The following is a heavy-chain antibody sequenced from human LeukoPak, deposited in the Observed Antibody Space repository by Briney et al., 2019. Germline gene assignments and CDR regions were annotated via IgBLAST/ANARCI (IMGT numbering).Heavy chain of an antibody. D-gene: IGHD4-17*01. CDR1: GYTFTGYY. CDR2: INPNSGGT. V-gene: IGHV1-2*02. Sequence: ASVKVSCKASGYTFTGYYMHWVRQAPGQGLEWMGWINPNSGGTNYAQKFQGRVTMTRDTSTSTVYMELSSLSSEDTAVYYCARGLDYGDAWGQGTLVTVSA. CDR3: ARGLDYGDA. J-gene: IGHJ5*02.